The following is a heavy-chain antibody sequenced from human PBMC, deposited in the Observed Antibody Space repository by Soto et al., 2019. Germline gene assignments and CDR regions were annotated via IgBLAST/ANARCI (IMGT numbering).Heavy chain of an antibody. CDR1: GGSFCGYQ. J-gene: IGHJ6*03. D-gene: IGHD3-10*01. CDR2: INDSGNI. CDR3: ARGLILWFGELSRRGGYYYCMDV. V-gene: IGHV4-34*01. Sequence: QVQLQQWGAGLLKPSETLSLTCAVYGGSFCGYQWSLIRQTPGKGLGWIGEINDSGNINYNPSLKTRVTILLDTPKKQISLKLSSVTAADSAVYYCARGLILWFGELSRRGGYYYCMDVWGKGPTVNVSS.